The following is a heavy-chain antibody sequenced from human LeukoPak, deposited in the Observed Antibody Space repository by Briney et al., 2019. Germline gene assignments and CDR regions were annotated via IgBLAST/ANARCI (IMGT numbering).Heavy chain of an antibody. CDR1: GYTFTGYF. CDR2: INPNSGGT. CDR3: ARGSLVRGVIITNY. V-gene: IGHV1-2*02. J-gene: IGHJ4*02. D-gene: IGHD3-10*02. Sequence: GASVKVSCKASGYTFTGYFMHWVRQAPGQGLEWMGWINPNSGGTNYAQKFQGRVTMTRDTSISTAYMELSRLRSDDTAVYYCARGSLVRGVIITNYWGQGTLVTVSS.